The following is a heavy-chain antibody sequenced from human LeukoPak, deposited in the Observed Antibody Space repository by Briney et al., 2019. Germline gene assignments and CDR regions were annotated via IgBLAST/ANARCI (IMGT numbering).Heavy chain of an antibody. CDR3: ARDPYSSGWPSYYYYGMDV. Sequence: GGSLRLSCAASGFTFSSYSMNWVRQAPGKGLEWVSYISSSSSTIYYADSVKGRFTISRDNAKNSLYLQMNSLRDEDTAVYYCARDPYSSGWPSYYYYGMDVWGQGTTVTVSS. CDR2: ISSSSSTI. J-gene: IGHJ6*02. CDR1: GFTFSSYS. V-gene: IGHV3-48*02. D-gene: IGHD6-19*01.